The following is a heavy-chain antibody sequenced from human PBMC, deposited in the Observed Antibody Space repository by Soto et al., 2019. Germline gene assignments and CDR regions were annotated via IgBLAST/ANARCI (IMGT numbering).Heavy chain of an antibody. CDR1: GGSISSSSYY. Sequence: SETLSLTCTVSGGSISSSSYYWGWIRQPPGKGLEWIGSIYYSGNTYYNPSLKSRVTISVDTAKNQFSLKLSSVTAADTAVYYCARHLPYCGGDCYSLDYWGQGTLVTVS. CDR2: IYYSGNT. V-gene: IGHV4-39*01. D-gene: IGHD2-21*02. CDR3: ARHLPYCGGDCYSLDY. J-gene: IGHJ4*02.